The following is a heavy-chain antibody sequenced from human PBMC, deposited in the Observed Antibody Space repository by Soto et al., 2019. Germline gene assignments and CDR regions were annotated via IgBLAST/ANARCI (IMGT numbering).Heavy chain of an antibody. CDR3: AKAAIVLMVYAQMDV. J-gene: IGHJ6*02. V-gene: IGHV3-30*18. CDR2: ISYDGSNK. D-gene: IGHD2-8*01. CDR1: GFTFSSYG. Sequence: SGGSLRLSCAASGFTFSSYGMHWVRQAPGKGLEWVAVISYDGSNKYYADSVKGRFTISRDNSKNTLYLQMNSLRAEDTAVYYCAKAAIVLMVYAQMDVWGQGTTVTVSS.